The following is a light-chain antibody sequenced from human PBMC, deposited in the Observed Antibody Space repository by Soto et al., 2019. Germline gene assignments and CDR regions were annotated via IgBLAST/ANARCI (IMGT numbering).Light chain of an antibody. Sequence: SYELTQPPSVSVAPGQTARITCGGTNIGSKSVHWYQQKPGQAPVLVVYDTSDRPSGIPERFSGSNSGNTATLTINRVEAGDEADYYCQVWDISSDQRIFSGGTKVTVL. J-gene: IGLJ2*01. CDR3: QVWDISSDQRI. V-gene: IGLV3-21*02. CDR1: NIGSKS. CDR2: DTS.